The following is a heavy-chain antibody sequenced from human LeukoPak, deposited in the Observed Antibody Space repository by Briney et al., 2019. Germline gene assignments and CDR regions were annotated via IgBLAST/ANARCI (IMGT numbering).Heavy chain of an antibody. CDR1: GGTFSSYV. V-gene: IGHV1-69*05. CDR2: IIPIFGTA. Sequence: ASVKVSCKASGGTFSSYVISWVRQAPGQGLDWMGRIIPIFGTANYVQKFQGRVTITTEESTSTAYMELSSLISQDTAVYYFARSDSRGSDYRGQATLVSVSS. CDR3: ARSDSRGSDY. D-gene: IGHD6-19*01. J-gene: IGHJ4*02.